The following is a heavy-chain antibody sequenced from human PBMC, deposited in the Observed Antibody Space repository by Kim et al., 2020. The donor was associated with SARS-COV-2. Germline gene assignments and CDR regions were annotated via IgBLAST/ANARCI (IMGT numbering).Heavy chain of an antibody. Sequence: GVSLRLSCAASGFTFSSYAMSWVRQAPGKGLEWVSAISGSGGSTYYADSVKGRFTISRDNSKNTLYLQMNSLRAEDTAVYYCAKDSPFLRDSGSNHGDYWGQGTLVTVSS. CDR1: GFTFSSYA. V-gene: IGHV3-23*01. J-gene: IGHJ4*02. D-gene: IGHD1-26*01. CDR3: AKDSPFLRDSGSNHGDY. CDR2: ISGSGGST.